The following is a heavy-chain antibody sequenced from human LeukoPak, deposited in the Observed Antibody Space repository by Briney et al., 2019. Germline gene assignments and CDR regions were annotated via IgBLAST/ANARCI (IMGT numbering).Heavy chain of an antibody. CDR3: ARGPPIVVVIKRKNWFDP. J-gene: IGHJ5*02. V-gene: IGHV4-34*01. CDR1: GGSISSYY. Sequence: PSETLSLTCTVSGGSISSYYWSWIRQPPGKGLEWIGEINHSGSTNYNPSLKSRVTISVDTSKNQFSLKLSSVTAADTAVYYCARGPPIVVVIKRKNWFDPWGQGTLVTVSS. D-gene: IGHD3-22*01. CDR2: INHSGST.